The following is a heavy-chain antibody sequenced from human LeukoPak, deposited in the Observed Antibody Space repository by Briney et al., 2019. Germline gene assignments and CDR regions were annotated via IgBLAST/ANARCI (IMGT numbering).Heavy chain of an antibody. J-gene: IGHJ5*02. Sequence: SETLSLTCTVSGGSISSYYWSWIRQPPGKGLEWIGYIYYSGSTNYNPSLKSRVTISVDTSKNQFSLKLSSATAADTAVYYCASVLSSSGWYDGWFDPWGQGTLVTVSS. V-gene: IGHV4-59*01. D-gene: IGHD6-19*01. CDR2: IYYSGST. CDR3: ASVLSSSGWYDGWFDP. CDR1: GGSISSYY.